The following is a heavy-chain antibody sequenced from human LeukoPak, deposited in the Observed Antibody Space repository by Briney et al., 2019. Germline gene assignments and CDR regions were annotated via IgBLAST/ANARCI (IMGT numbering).Heavy chain of an antibody. V-gene: IGHV4-59*08. D-gene: IGHD3-9*01. CDR1: GVSIGTYY. Sequence: SETLSLTCTVSGVSIGTYYWSWIRQPPGKGLEWIGYVYYTGSTIYNPSLRSRVTVSVDTSKNHFSLSLSSVTAADTAVYYCARHKVDWDYLDYWGQGTLVTVSS. CDR2: VYYTGST. CDR3: ARHKVDWDYLDY. J-gene: IGHJ4*02.